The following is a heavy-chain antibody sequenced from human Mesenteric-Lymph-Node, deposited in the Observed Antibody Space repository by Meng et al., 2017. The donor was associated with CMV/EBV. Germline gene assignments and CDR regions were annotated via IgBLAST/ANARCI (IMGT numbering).Heavy chain of an antibody. Sequence: GESLKISCTASEFTFSTYEMNWFRQTPGKGLEWVSYISSDASNIYYADSVKGRFTISRDNAESSLYLQMDSLRVEDTAIYYCARGQTIFGVSADYWGQGTLVTVSS. D-gene: IGHD3-3*01. CDR3: ARGQTIFGVSADY. J-gene: IGHJ4*02. CDR1: EFTFSTYE. CDR2: ISSDASNI. V-gene: IGHV3-48*03.